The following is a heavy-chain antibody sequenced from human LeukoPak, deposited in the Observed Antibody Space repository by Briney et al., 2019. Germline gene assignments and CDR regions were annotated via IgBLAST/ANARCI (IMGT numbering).Heavy chain of an antibody. D-gene: IGHD6-13*01. Sequence: PSETLTLTCAVSGGTISSGTHYWSCIRPPPGKGLEWIGCLYYNGNTNYNPSLKSRVTIPVDTSENQFSLKLTSVTAADTAVYYCARGPYSSSWYSPLDYWGQGALVTVSS. V-gene: IGHV4-61*01. CDR1: GGTISSGTHY. CDR2: LYYNGNT. CDR3: ARGPYSSSWYSPLDY. J-gene: IGHJ4*02.